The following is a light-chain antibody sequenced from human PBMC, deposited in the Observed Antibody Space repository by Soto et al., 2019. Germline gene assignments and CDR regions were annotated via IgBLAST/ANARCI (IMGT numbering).Light chain of an antibody. CDR1: KNDIGVYDF. Sequence: QSVLTQPPSASGSPGQSVTISCTGTKNDIGVYDFVSWYQHHPGKAPRLIIYEVVQRPSGVPDRFSGSKSGNTASLTVSGLQAADEADYFCKSYAGSNTYEVGRGTKV. CDR2: EVV. CDR3: KSYAGSNTYE. V-gene: IGLV2-8*01. J-gene: IGLJ1*01.